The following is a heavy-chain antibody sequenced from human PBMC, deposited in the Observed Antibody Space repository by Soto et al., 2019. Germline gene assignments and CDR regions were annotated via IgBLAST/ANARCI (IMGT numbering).Heavy chain of an antibody. Sequence: SVKVSCKASGYTFTGYYMHWVRQARGQRLEWIGWIVVGSGNTNYAQKFQERVTITRDMSTSTAYMELSSLRSEDTAVYYCAAARYYYDSSGPSNDAFDIWGQGTMVTVSS. J-gene: IGHJ3*02. CDR2: IVVGSGNT. CDR3: AAARYYYDSSGPSNDAFDI. CDR1: GYTFTGYY. V-gene: IGHV1-58*02. D-gene: IGHD3-22*01.